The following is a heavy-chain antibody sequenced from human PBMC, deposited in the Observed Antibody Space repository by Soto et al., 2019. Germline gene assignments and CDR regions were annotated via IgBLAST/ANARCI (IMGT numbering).Heavy chain of an antibody. CDR2: ISWDGGST. V-gene: IGHV3-43*01. D-gene: IGHD3-22*01. CDR1: GFTFDDYT. J-gene: IGHJ4*02. CDR3: AKDHRPMIATLYYFDY. Sequence: EVQLVESGGVVVQPGGSLRLSCAASGFTFDDYTMHGVRQAPGKGLEWVSLISWDGGSTYYADSVKGRFTISRDNSKNSLYLQMNSLRTEDNALYYCAKDHRPMIATLYYFDYWGQGTLVTVSS.